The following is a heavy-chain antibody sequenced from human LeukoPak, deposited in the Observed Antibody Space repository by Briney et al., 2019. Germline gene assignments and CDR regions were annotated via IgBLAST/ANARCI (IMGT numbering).Heavy chain of an antibody. CDR2: IPWHGNNP. CDR3: ARLASTVTSPLDY. V-gene: IGHV3-30*04. J-gene: IGHJ4*02. D-gene: IGHD4-11*01. Sequence: PGRSLRLSCAASGFTFSSYTMHWVRQAPGKGLEWVALIPWHGNNPYYPDSVQGRFTISRDSSRNTLYLQMNSLRTEDTAEYYCARLASTVTSPLDYWGQGTLVTVSS. CDR1: GFTFSSYT.